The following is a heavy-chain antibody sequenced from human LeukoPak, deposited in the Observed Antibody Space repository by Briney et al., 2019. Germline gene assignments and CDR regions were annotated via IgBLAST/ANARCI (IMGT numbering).Heavy chain of an antibody. CDR3: ARDFTPEWFDIH. V-gene: IGHV3-30*04. CDR1: GLAFSSYS. Sequence: GGSLRLSCVAPGLAFSSYSMHWVRQAPGKGLEWVGVISYDGSDEYYTDSVKGRFTISRDNSKNTVYLQMNSLRADDTAVYYCARDFTPEWFDIHWGQGTLVTVS. J-gene: IGHJ4*02. CDR2: ISYDGSDE. D-gene: IGHD3-3*01.